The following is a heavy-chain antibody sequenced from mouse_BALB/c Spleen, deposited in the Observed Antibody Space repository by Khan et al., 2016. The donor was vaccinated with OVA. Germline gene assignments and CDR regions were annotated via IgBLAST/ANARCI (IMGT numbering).Heavy chain of an antibody. Sequence: VQLKESGPGLVAPSQSLSITRTISGFSLTNYGVHWVRQPPGKGLEWLVVIWSDGSTTYNSALKSRLTITKDNSKSQVFLKMNSLQTDDTAMYCCARQPYYHYNVMDYWGQGTSVTVSS. CDR2: IWSDGST. V-gene: IGHV2-6-1*01. CDR1: GFSLTNYG. CDR3: ARQPYYHYNVMDY. J-gene: IGHJ4*01. D-gene: IGHD2-10*01.